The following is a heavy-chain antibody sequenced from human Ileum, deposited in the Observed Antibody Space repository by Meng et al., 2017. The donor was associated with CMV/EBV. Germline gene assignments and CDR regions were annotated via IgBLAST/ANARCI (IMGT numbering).Heavy chain of an antibody. Sequence: LSLTCAVYGGSFSGYYWSWIRQPPGKGLECVSYIGNSGSTIYYADSVKGRFTISRDNAKNSLYLQMNSLRADDTAIYFCARYSNPFDYWGQGTLVTVSS. CDR3: ARYSNPFDY. D-gene: IGHD4-11*01. J-gene: IGHJ4*02. V-gene: IGHV3-11*01. CDR1: GGSFSGYY. CDR2: IGNSGSTI.